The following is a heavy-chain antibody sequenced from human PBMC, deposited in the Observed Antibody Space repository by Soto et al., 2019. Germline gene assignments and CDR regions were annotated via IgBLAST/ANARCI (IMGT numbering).Heavy chain of an antibody. Sequence: GGSLRLSCAGSGFTFSSHVMSWVRQAPGKGLEWVSAISGSGGTTYYADPVKGRFTIFRDNSKNTLFLQMNSLGAEDTAVYYCAKGWRIAARPSVYWGQGTLVTVSS. CDR3: AKGWRIAARPSVY. J-gene: IGHJ4*02. V-gene: IGHV3-23*01. CDR2: ISGSGGTT. D-gene: IGHD6-6*01. CDR1: GFTFSSHV.